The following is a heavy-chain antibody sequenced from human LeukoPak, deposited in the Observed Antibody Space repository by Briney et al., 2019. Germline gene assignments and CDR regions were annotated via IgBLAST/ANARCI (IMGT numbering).Heavy chain of an antibody. J-gene: IGHJ1*01. Sequence: GGSLRLSCAASGFTFSSYGMHWVRQAPGKGLEWVAVISYDGSNKYYADSVMGRFTISRDNSKNTLYLQMNSLRAEDTAVYYCAKEKGYSSSSAKYFQHWGQGTLVTVSS. CDR1: GFTFSSYG. CDR3: AKEKGYSSSSAKYFQH. CDR2: ISYDGSNK. D-gene: IGHD6-13*01. V-gene: IGHV3-30*18.